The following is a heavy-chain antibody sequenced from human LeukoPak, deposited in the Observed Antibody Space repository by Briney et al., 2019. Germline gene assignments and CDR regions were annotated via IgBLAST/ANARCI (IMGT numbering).Heavy chain of an antibody. Sequence: GGSLRLSCAASGVTFSGYAMCWVRQAPGKGLEWVSVIYSGGSTYSADSVKGRFTISRDNSKNTLYLQMNSLRAEDTAVYYCAREEGGDYGYYYYGMDVWGQGTTVTVSS. CDR2: IYSGGST. J-gene: IGHJ6*02. D-gene: IGHD4-17*01. CDR3: AREEGGDYGYYYYGMDV. V-gene: IGHV3-53*01. CDR1: GVTFSGYA.